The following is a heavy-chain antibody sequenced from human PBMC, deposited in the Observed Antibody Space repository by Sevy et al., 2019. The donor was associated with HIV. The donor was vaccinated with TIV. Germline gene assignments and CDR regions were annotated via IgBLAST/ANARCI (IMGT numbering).Heavy chain of an antibody. J-gene: IGHJ6*02. CDR1: GYTFTNYG. V-gene: IGHV1-18*01. D-gene: IGHD2-2*01. CDR3: ARVHGLVPAAIYPNYGMDV. Sequence: ASVKVSCKASGYTFTNYGITWVRQAPGQGLEWMGWITTYNGKTNYVEKLQGRVTRTTDTSTSTAYMELGSLRSDDTAVYYCARVHGLVPAAIYPNYGMDVWGQGTTVTVSS. CDR2: ITTYNGKT.